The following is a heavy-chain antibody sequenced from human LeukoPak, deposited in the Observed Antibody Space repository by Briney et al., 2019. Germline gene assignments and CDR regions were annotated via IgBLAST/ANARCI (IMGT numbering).Heavy chain of an antibody. V-gene: IGHV3-53*01. D-gene: IGHD3-22*01. CDR3: ARSPPRYDTRFFDY. Sequence: PGGSLRLSCAASGFTVSSNFMSWVRQAPGKGLAWVSIIYSGGGSTFYADSVKGRFTISRDNSKSTMYLQMNSLRAEDTAVYYCARSPPRYDTRFFDYWGPGTLVTVSS. CDR2: IYSGGGST. J-gene: IGHJ4*02. CDR1: GFTVSSNF.